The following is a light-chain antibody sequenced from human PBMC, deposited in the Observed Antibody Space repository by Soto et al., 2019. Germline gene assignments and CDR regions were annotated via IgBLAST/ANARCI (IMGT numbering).Light chain of an antibody. CDR2: GAS. CDR1: QSISSGY. J-gene: IGKJ4*01. Sequence: ETVLTQSPGTLSLSPGERATLSCRASQSISSGYLAWYQQRPGQAPRLLISGASNRATGIPDKFSGSGSGTDFYITISRLEPEDFAVYYCQQYGGSPLVTFGGGTKVEIK. CDR3: QQYGGSPLVT. V-gene: IGKV3-20*01.